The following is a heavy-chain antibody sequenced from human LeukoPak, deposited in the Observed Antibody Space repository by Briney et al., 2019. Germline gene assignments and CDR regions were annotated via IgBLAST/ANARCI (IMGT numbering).Heavy chain of an antibody. J-gene: IGHJ4*02. CDR2: ISSSSSYI. V-gene: IGHV3-21*01. Sequence: GGSRRLSCAASGFTFSSYSMNWVRQAPGKGLEWVSSISSSSSYIYYADSVKGRFTISRDNAKNSLYLQMYSLRAEDTAVYYCARAHSGSYGYWGQGTLVTVSS. CDR3: ARAHSGSYGY. D-gene: IGHD1-26*01. CDR1: GFTFSSYS.